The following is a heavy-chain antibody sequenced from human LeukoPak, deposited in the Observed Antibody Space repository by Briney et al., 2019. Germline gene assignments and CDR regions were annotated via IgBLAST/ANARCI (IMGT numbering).Heavy chain of an antibody. CDR3: ARHGRMGTINPSY. D-gene: IGHD5-24*01. CDR1: GGSISNSSYY. CDR2: MYYSGST. J-gene: IGHJ4*02. Sequence: PSETLSLTCTVSGGSISNSSYYWGWIRQPPGKGLEWIGSMYYSGSTYYNPSLKSRATISVDKSKNQFSLKLSSVTAADPAVYYCARHGRMGTINPSYWGQGTLVTVSS. V-gene: IGHV4-39*01.